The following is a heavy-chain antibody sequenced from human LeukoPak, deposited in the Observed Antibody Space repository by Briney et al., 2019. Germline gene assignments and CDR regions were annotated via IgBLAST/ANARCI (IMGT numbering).Heavy chain of an antibody. Sequence: SETLSLTCTVSGGSISSYYWSWIRQPPGKGLEWIGYIYYGGSTNYNPSLKSRVTISVDTSKNQFSLKLSSVTAADTAVYYCAREQDIVVVVAATPGAFDIWGQGTMVTVSS. CDR1: GGSISSYY. CDR2: IYYGGST. CDR3: AREQDIVVVVAATPGAFDI. J-gene: IGHJ3*02. V-gene: IGHV4-59*12. D-gene: IGHD2-15*01.